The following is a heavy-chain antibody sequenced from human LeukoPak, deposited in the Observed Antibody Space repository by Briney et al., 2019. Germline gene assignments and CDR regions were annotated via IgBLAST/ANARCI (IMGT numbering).Heavy chain of an antibody. D-gene: IGHD1-26*01. J-gene: IGHJ4*02. V-gene: IGHV1-2*06. CDR1: GYTFTGYY. CDR3: ARDGDSGEWELVSPLSY. Sequence: GASVKVSCKASGYTFTGYYMHWVRQAPGQGLEWMGRINPNSGGTNYAQKFQGRVTMTRDTSISTAYMELSRLRSDDTAVYYCARDGDSGEWELVSPLSYWGQGTLVTVSS. CDR2: INPNSGGT.